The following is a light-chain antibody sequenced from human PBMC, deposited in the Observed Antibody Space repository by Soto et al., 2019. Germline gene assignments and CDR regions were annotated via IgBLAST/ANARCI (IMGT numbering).Light chain of an antibody. CDR2: DAS. Sequence: EIVLTQSPATLSLSPGERATLSCRASQGVSSYLAWYQQKPGQAPRLLIYDASSRATGIPDRFSGSGSGTDFTLTISRLEPEDFAVYYCQQYAGSRTFGQGTKVDNK. V-gene: IGKV3-20*01. CDR1: QGVSSY. J-gene: IGKJ1*01. CDR3: QQYAGSRT.